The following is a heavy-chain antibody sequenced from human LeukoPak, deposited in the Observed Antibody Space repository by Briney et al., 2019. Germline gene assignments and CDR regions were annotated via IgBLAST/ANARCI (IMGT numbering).Heavy chain of an antibody. CDR1: GGSISSGSYF. CDR2: INTSGSI. CDR3: AREGYTSSWYSGYYYFDY. V-gene: IGHV4-61*02. Sequence: SETLSLTCTVSGGSISSGSYFWTWIRQPAGKGLEWIGRINTSGSINYNPSLKSRVTISVDTSKNQFSLKLSSVTAADTAVFYCAREGYTSSWYSGYYYFDYWGQGTLVTVSS. D-gene: IGHD6-13*01. J-gene: IGHJ4*02.